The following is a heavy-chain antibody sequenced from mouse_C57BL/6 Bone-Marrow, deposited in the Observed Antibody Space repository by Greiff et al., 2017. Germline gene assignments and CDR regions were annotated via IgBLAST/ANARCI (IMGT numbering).Heavy chain of an antibody. CDR1: GYAFSSYW. J-gene: IGHJ1*03. V-gene: IGHV1-80*01. D-gene: IGHD1-1*01. Sequence: VKLVESGAELVKPGASVKISCKASGYAFSSYWMNWVKQRPGKGLEWIGQIYPGDGDTNYNGKFKGKATLTADKSSSTAYMQLSSLTSEDSAVYFCARCYGSSYDWYFDVWGTGTTVTVSS. CDR3: ARCYGSSYDWYFDV. CDR2: IYPGDGDT.